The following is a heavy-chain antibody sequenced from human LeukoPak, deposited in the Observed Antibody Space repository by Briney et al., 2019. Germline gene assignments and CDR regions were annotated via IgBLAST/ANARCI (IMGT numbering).Heavy chain of an antibody. D-gene: IGHD1-26*01. CDR1: VYTFTSYY. CDR2: INPRGGST. Sequence: ASVKVSCKASVYTFTSYYMHWVRQAPGQELEWMGVINPRGGSTTYAQKFQGRVTMTRDTPTSTGYMELSSLRSEDTAVYYCGRLGGSGSSQIFDYWGQGTLVTVPS. V-gene: IGHV1-46*01. CDR3: GRLGGSGSSQIFDY. J-gene: IGHJ4*02.